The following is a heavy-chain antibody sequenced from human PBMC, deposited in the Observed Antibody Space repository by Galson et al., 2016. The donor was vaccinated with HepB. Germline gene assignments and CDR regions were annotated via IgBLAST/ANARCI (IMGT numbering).Heavy chain of an antibody. Sequence: SLRLSCAASGFTFSGNNINWVRQAPGKGLEWIGEIYHSGSTNYNPSLKSRVTISVDKSKNQFSLKLSSVTAADTAVYYCARTYYGFMVHPYDWGQWTLVTVSS. CDR1: GFTFSGNNI. CDR3: ARTYYGFMVHPYD. V-gene: IGHV4-4*02. D-gene: IGHD3-10*01. J-gene: IGHJ1*01. CDR2: IYHSGST.